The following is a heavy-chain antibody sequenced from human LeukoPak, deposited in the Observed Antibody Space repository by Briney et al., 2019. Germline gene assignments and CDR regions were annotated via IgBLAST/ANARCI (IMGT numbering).Heavy chain of an antibody. D-gene: IGHD2/OR15-2a*01. CDR2: ISSSGSTI. CDR1: GFTFSSYE. J-gene: IGHJ4*02. CDR3: ARGRYVIPDY. Sequence: QPGGSLRLSCAASGFTFSSYEMNWVRQAPGKGLEWVSYISSSGSTIYYADSVKGRFTISRDNAKNSLYLQMNSLRAEDTAVYYCARGRYVIPDYWGQGTLVTVSS. V-gene: IGHV3-48*03.